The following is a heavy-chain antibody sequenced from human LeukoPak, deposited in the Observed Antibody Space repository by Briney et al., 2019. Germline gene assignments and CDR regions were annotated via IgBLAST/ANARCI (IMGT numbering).Heavy chain of an antibody. J-gene: IGHJ4*02. V-gene: IGHV4-34*01. CDR2: LNHRGRT. D-gene: IGHD3-22*01. CDR1: GESFSDYY. CDR3: ARDSSGFDY. Sequence: SETLSLTCAVYGESFSDYYWSWIRQPPGKGLEWIGDLNHRGRTNYNPSLKSRVTISVDTSKNQFSLKLSSVTAADTAVYYCARDSSGFDYWGQGTLVTVSS.